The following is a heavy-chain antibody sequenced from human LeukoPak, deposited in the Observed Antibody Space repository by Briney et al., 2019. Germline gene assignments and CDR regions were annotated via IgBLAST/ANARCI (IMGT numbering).Heavy chain of an antibody. CDR2: IYYSGST. CDR1: GGSISSYY. D-gene: IGHD3-10*01. J-gene: IGHJ4*02. CDR3: AREYYGSGSYVIDY. Sequence: SETLSLTCTVSGGSISSYYWSWIRQPPGKGLEWIGDIYYSGSTNSNPSLKSRVTISADTSKNQFSLKLSSVTAADTAVYYCAREYYGSGSYVIDYWGQGTLVTVSS. V-gene: IGHV4-59*01.